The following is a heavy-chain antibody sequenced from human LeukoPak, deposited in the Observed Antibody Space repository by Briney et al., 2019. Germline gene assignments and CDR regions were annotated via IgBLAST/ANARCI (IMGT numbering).Heavy chain of an antibody. Sequence: GGSLRLSCAASGFTVSSNYMSWVRQAPGKGLEWVSVIYSGGSTYYADSVKGRFTISRDNSKNTLYLQMNSLRAEDTAVYYCARRVYGGGYYDSSGYYPDAFDIWGQGTMITVSS. CDR2: IYSGGST. CDR1: GFTVSSNY. V-gene: IGHV3-66*01. CDR3: ARRVYGGGYYDSSGYYPDAFDI. D-gene: IGHD3-22*01. J-gene: IGHJ3*02.